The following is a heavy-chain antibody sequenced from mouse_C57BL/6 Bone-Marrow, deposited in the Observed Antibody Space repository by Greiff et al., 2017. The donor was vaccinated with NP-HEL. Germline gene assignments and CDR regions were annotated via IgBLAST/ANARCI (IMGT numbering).Heavy chain of an antibody. D-gene: IGHD5-5*01. Sequence: EVQLVESGPGLVKPSQSLSLTCSVTGYSITSGYYWNWIRQFPGNKLEWMGYISYDGSNNYNPSLKNRISITRDTSKNQFFLKLNSVTTEDTATYYCAREGLPGAWFAYWGQGTLVTVSA. CDR1: GYSITSGYY. CDR3: AREGLPGAWFAY. J-gene: IGHJ3*01. CDR2: ISYDGSN. V-gene: IGHV3-6*01.